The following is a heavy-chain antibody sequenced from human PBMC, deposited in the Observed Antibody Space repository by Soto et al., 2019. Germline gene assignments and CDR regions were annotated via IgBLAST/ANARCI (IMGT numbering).Heavy chain of an antibody. CDR3: ARWGAYSSSSIDY. CDR1: GYTFTGYY. J-gene: IGHJ4*02. D-gene: IGHD6-13*01. Sequence: ASVKVSCKASGYTFTGYYMHWLRQSPGQGPEWMGWINPNSGGTNYAQKFQGRVTMTRDTSISTAYMELSRLRSDDTAVYYCARWGAYSSSSIDYWGQGTLVTVSS. V-gene: IGHV1-2*02. CDR2: INPNSGGT.